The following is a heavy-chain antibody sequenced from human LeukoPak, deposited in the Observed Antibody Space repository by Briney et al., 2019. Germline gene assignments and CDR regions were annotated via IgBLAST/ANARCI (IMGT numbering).Heavy chain of an antibody. CDR2: INPNSGGT. J-gene: IGHJ4*02. CDR1: GYTFTGYY. D-gene: IGHD2-2*01. CDR3: ARGKYCSSTSCYRHFQN. Sequence: ASVKVSCKASGYTFTGYYMHWVRQAPGQGLKWMGWINPNSGGTNYAQKFQGRVTMTRDTSISTAYMELSRLRSDDTAVYYCARGKYCSSTSCYRHFQNWGQGTLVTVSS. V-gene: IGHV1-2*02.